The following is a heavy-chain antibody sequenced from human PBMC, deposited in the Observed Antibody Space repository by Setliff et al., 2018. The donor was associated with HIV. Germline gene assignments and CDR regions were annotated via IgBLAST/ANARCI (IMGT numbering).Heavy chain of an antibody. CDR2: INPNSGGT. Sequence: ASVKVSCKASGYTFSDYYMHWVRQAPGQGLEWMGWINPNSGGTNYAQKFQGRVNMTRDTSISTTYMELSRLRSDDTAVYYCARSDVYSDSSVYYFDYWGQGTLVTVSS. D-gene: IGHD3-22*01. J-gene: IGHJ4*02. CDR3: ARSDVYSDSSVYYFDY. CDR1: GYTFSDYY. V-gene: IGHV1-2*02.